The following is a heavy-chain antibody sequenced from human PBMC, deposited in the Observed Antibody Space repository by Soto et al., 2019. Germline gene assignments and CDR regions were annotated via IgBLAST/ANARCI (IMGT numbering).Heavy chain of an antibody. CDR1: GVSFSGYY. CDR3: ARGPFLRAYAFDI. J-gene: IGHJ3*02. V-gene: IGHV4-34*01. Sequence: KASETLSLTCAVYGVSFSGYYWSWIRQPPGKGLEWIGEINHSGSTNYNPSLKSRVTISVDTSKNQFSLKLSSVTAADTAVYYCARGPFLRAYAFDIWGQGTMVTVSS. CDR2: INHSGST. D-gene: IGHD4-17*01.